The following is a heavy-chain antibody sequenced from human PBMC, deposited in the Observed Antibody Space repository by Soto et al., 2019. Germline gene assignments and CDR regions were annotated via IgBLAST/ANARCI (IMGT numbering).Heavy chain of an antibody. D-gene: IGHD4-17*01. Sequence: QVQLVQSGAEVKKPGSSVKVSCKASGGTFSSYAISWVRQAPGQGLEWMGGIIPIFGTANYAQKFQGRVTISASEFXSTAYMELSSLRSEDTAVYYCARDPDYGDYEVSGYWGQGTLVTVSS. CDR1: GGTFSSYA. CDR3: ARDPDYGDYEVSGY. V-gene: IGHV1-69*12. J-gene: IGHJ4*02. CDR2: IIPIFGTA.